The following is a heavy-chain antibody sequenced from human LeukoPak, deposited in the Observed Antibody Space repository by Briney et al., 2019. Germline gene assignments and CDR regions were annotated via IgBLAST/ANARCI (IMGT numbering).Heavy chain of an antibody. V-gene: IGHV3-30*03. CDR2: TAHDGRNN. D-gene: IGHD6-13*01. CDR1: GFTFSDYG. J-gene: IGHJ4*02. CDR3: ARSNSSSWHNFDY. Sequence: GGSLRLSCTASGFTFSDYGMHWVRQAPGKGLEWVAVTAHDGRNNLYAESGRGRFTISRDNSRNTLYLQMNNLRTEDTAVYYCARSNSSSWHNFDYWGQGTLVTVSS.